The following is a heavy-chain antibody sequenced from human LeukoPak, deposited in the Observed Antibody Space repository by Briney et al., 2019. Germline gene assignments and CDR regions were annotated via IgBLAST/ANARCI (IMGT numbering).Heavy chain of an antibody. V-gene: IGHV1-2*02. D-gene: IGHD3-22*01. CDR3: AREYYDSSGSKYAFDI. Sequence: GASVKVSCRASGYTLTDNYMHWVRQPPGQGLGWMGCINPDSGGTKSAQRFQGRVTMTRDTSITTVYMELSRLRSDDTAVYYCAREYYDSSGSKYAFDIWGQGTMVTLSS. CDR2: INPDSGGT. J-gene: IGHJ3*02. CDR1: GYTLTDNY.